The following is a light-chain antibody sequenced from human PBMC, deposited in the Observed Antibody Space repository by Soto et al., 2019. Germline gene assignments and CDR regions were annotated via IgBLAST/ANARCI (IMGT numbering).Light chain of an antibody. Sequence: EIVLTQSPSALSLSPGERHTVSCRASQSVSSSYLAWYQQKPGQAPRLLIYGASSRATGIPDRFSGSGSGTDLTLTISRLEPEDFAVYYCQQYGSSPWTFGQGTKV. V-gene: IGKV3-20*01. J-gene: IGKJ1*01. CDR3: QQYGSSPWT. CDR2: GAS. CDR1: QSVSSSY.